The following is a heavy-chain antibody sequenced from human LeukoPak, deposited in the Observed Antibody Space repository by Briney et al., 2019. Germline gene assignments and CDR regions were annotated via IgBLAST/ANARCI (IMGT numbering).Heavy chain of an antibody. CDR2: ISAYNGNT. J-gene: IGHJ4*02. CDR1: GYTFTSYG. V-gene: IGHV1-18*01. D-gene: IGHD6-13*01. Sequence: ASVKVSCKASGYTFTSYGISWVRQAPGQGLEWMGWISAYNGNTNYAQKLQGRVTMTTDTSTSTAYMELRSLRSDDTAVYHCARDGDGSNWSDMMDYWGQGTLVTVSS. CDR3: ARDGDGSNWSDMMDY.